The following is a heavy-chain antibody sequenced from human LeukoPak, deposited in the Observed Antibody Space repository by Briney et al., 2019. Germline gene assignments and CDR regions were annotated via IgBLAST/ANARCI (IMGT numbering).Heavy chain of an antibody. CDR3: AKDDAWGRYKD. Sequence: GGSLRLSCAASGFTFSTYEMNWVRQAPGKGLEWVSGISPSGGITYYTDSVRGRFTISRDNSKNTVSLQMNSLRGEDTAVYYCAKDDAWGRYKDWGQGTLVTVSS. CDR2: ISPSGGIT. J-gene: IGHJ1*01. CDR1: GFTFSTYE. V-gene: IGHV3-23*01. D-gene: IGHD3-16*01.